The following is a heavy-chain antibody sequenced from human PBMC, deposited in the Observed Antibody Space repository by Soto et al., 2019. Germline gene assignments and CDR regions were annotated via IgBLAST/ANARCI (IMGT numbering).Heavy chain of an antibody. CDR3: ARSPAAAGTPYYYYYYMDV. V-gene: IGHV4-31*03. D-gene: IGHD6-13*01. J-gene: IGHJ6*03. CDR2: IYYSGST. Sequence: SETLSLTCTVSGGSISSGGYYWSWIRQHPGKGLEWIGYIYYSGSTYYNPSLKSRVTISVDTSKNQFSLKLSSVTAADTAVYYCARSPAAAGTPYYYYYYMDVWGKGTTVTVSS. CDR1: GGSISSGGYY.